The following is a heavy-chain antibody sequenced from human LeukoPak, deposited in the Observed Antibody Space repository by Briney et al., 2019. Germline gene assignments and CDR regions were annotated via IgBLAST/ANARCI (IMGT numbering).Heavy chain of an antibody. CDR3: AKDLSGDGCLGTRCYRAFDH. D-gene: IGHD2-2*01. CDR1: GFTFSNYG. J-gene: IGHJ4*02. V-gene: IGHV3-30*02. Sequence: PGGSLRLSCAASGFTFSNYGIHWVRQAPGKGLDRVAFIRHDGTNEYYADSVKGRFTISRDNSKNTLYLQMSSLRAEDTAVYYCAKDLSGDGCLGTRCYRAFDHWGQGTLVTVSS. CDR2: IRHDGTNE.